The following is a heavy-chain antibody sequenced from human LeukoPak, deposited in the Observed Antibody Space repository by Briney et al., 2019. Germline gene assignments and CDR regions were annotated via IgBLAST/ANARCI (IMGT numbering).Heavy chain of an antibody. CDR2: IIPIFGTA. CDR1: GGTFSSYA. Sequence: SVKVSCKASGGTFSSYAISWVRQAPGQGLEWMGGIIPIFGTANYEQKFQGRVTITTDESTSTAYMELSSLRSEDTAVYYCARDSSGWYTRDYYYYYMDVWGKGTTVTVSS. V-gene: IGHV1-69*05. CDR3: ARDSSGWYTRDYYYYYMDV. J-gene: IGHJ6*03. D-gene: IGHD6-19*01.